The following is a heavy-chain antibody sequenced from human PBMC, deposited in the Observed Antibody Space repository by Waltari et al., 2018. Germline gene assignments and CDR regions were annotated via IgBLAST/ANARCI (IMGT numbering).Heavy chain of an antibody. CDR3: ARDPGYSSFDY. Sequence: EVQLVQSGGGLVQPGESLRLSCAASGFTFSHSWMSWVRQAPGMGLEFEAKMNQEGSQKNYGGSVKGRFTISRDNAKNSLYLQMNSLRAEDTAFYYCARDPGYSSFDYWGQGTLVTVSS. CDR2: MNQEGSQK. D-gene: IGHD6-19*01. J-gene: IGHJ4*02. CDR1: GFTFSHSW. V-gene: IGHV3-7*01.